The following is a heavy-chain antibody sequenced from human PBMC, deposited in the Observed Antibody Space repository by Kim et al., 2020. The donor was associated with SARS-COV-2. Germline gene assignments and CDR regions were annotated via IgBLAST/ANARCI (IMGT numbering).Heavy chain of an antibody. CDR1: GDTFFTYG. CDR2: INAADGNT. D-gene: IGHD2-15*01. Sequence: ASVKVSCKASGDTFFTYGLHWVRQAPGQRLEWMGLINAADGNTEYSQKFQGRVTITRDKSASTAYMDLSSLRSEDTAVYYCAKYYSKWSFNYWGQGTLVTVSS. J-gene: IGHJ4*02. V-gene: IGHV1-3*01. CDR3: AKYYSKWSFNY.